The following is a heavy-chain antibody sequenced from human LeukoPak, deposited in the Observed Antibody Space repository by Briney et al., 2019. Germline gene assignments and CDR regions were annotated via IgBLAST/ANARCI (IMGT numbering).Heavy chain of an antibody. CDR1: GCTFTGYY. Sequence: ASVKVSCKASGCTFTGYYMHWVRQAPGQGLEWMGRINPNSGGTNYAQKFQGRVTMTRDTSISTAYMELSRLRSDDTAVYYCARAKMGYYDSSGYYFLFDYWGQGTLVTVSS. J-gene: IGHJ4*02. CDR2: INPNSGGT. D-gene: IGHD3-22*01. V-gene: IGHV1-2*06. CDR3: ARAKMGYYDSSGYYFLFDY.